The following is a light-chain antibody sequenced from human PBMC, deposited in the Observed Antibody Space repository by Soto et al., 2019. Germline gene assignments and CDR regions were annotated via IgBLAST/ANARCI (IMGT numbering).Light chain of an antibody. CDR2: GAS. V-gene: IGKV3-15*01. CDR3: QQYNNWPPIT. J-gene: IGKJ5*01. CDR1: QSVSSN. Sequence: EIVMTQSPATLSVSPGERATLSCRASQSVSSNLAWYQQKPGQAPRLLIYGASTRATGIPARFSGSGSGTEFTLTLSSLQSEDSAVYYSQQYNNWPPITFGQVTRLEIK.